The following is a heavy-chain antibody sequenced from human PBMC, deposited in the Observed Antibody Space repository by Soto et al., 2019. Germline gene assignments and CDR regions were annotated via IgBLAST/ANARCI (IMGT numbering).Heavy chain of an antibody. CDR1: GGSISSSDW. J-gene: IGHJ4*02. D-gene: IGHD6-13*01. V-gene: IGHV4-4*02. Sequence: QVQLQESGPGLVKPSGTLSLTCAVSGGSISSSDWCTWVRQPPGKGPEWIGDIHYSGRSNHNSSLGSRVTISMDKSKNEFSLRLTSVTAADTAVYYCATRTRQPVWGQGTLVTVSS. CDR3: ATRTRQPV. CDR2: IHYSGRS.